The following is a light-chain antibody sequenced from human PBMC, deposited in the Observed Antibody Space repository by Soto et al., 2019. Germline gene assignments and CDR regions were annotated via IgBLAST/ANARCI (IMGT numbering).Light chain of an antibody. CDR2: AAS. CDR3: QQLNSYPLT. Sequence: TQLTQSPSSLSASVGDRVTITCRASQGIRSYLAWYQQKPGKPPKLLIYAASTLQSGVPSRFSGSGSGTDFTLTISSLQPEDFATYYCQQLNSYPLTFGGGTKVDIK. V-gene: IGKV1-9*01. CDR1: QGIRSY. J-gene: IGKJ4*01.